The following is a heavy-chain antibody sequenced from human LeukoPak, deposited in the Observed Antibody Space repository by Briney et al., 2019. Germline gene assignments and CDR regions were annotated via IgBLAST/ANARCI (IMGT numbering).Heavy chain of an antibody. J-gene: IGHJ3*02. CDR1: GYTFTSYD. Sequence: ASVKVSCKASGYTFTSYDINWVRQATGQGLEWMGWMNPSSGNTGYAQKFQGRVTMTRNTSISMAYMELSSLRSEDTAVYYCVIGRRRDAFDIWGQGTMVTVSS. V-gene: IGHV1-8*01. CDR3: VIGRRRDAFDI. CDR2: MNPSSGNT.